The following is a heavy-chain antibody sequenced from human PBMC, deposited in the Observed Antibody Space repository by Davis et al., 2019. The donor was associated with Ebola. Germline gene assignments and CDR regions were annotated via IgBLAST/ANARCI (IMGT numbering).Heavy chain of an antibody. V-gene: IGHV4-4*09. CDR3: ASSGEINI. J-gene: IGHJ3*02. CDR1: GGSITTYY. Sequence: PSETLSLTCTVSGGSITTYYWSWIRQPPGKGLEWIANIYDSGSTSYNPSLRSRVTISMDTSKNQFSLMLTSVTAGDTAVYFCASSGEINIWGQGTLVTVSS. CDR2: IYDSGST. D-gene: IGHD3-10*01.